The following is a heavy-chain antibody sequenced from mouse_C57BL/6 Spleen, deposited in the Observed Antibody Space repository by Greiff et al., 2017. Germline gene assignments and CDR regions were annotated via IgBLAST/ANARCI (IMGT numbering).Heavy chain of an antibody. V-gene: IGHV1-26*01. J-gene: IGHJ2*01. Sequence: EVQLQQSGPELVKPGASVKISCKASGYTFTDYYMNWVKQSHGKSLEWIGDINPNNGGTSYNQKFKGKATLTVDKSSSTAYMELRSLTSEDSAVYYCARGTFITTVVTGFDYWGQGTTLTVSS. CDR3: ARGTFITTVVTGFDY. D-gene: IGHD1-1*01. CDR1: GYTFTDYY. CDR2: INPNNGGT.